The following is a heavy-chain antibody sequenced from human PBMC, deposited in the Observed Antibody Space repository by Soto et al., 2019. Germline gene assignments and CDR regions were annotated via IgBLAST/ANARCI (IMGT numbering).Heavy chain of an antibody. CDR3: AAVGGIVATTQGLFDY. V-gene: IGHV1-2*02. D-gene: IGHD5-12*01. J-gene: IGHJ4*02. CDR2: INPNSGGT. Sequence: GASVKVSCKASGYTFTGYYMHWVRQAPGQGLEWMGWINPNSGGTNYAQKFQGRVTMTRDTSISTAYMELGRLRSDDTAVYYCAAVGGIVATTQGLFDYWGQGTLVTVSS. CDR1: GYTFTGYY.